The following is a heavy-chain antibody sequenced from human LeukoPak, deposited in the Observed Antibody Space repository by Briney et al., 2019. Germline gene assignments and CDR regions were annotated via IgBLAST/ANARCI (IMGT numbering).Heavy chain of an antibody. CDR2: ISGGNGNA. CDR3: ARDVLDYDILTGYSPDAFDI. D-gene: IGHD3-9*01. J-gene: IGHJ3*02. CDR1: GYTFTNYA. V-gene: IGHV1-3*01. Sequence: ASVKVSCKASGYTFTNYAMHWVRQAPGQRLEWMGWISGGNGNAKYSQKFQGRVTITRDTSASTAYMELSSLRSEDTTVYYCARDVLDYDILTGYSPDAFDIWGQGTLVTVSS.